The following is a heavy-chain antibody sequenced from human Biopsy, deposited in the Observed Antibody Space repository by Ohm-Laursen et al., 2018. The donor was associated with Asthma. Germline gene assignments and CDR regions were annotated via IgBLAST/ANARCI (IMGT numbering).Heavy chain of an antibody. CDR2: IHYSGST. CDR1: GASIKTDDHY. Sequence: SQTLSLTCTVSGASIKTDDHYWSWLRQPPGKGLECFGFIHYSGSTSYNPSLKGGVTISVDTSKNQFSLKLSSVTAADTAVYYCARASVAASSNWFDPWGQGTLVTVSS. J-gene: IGHJ5*02. CDR3: ARASVAASSNWFDP. V-gene: IGHV4-30-4*01. D-gene: IGHD6-19*01.